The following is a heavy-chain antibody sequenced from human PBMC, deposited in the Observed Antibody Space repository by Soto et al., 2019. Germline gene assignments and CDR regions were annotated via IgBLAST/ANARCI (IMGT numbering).Heavy chain of an antibody. D-gene: IGHD2-8*02. V-gene: IGHV1-3*01. Sequence: AASVKVSCKTFGYTFTNYVIHWVRQAPGQGLEWMGWINAGTGNTKYSQKLQDRLTISRDTSAATAYLDLSRLASEDTAVYYCARGRASWYWDFWGHGTLVTVSS. J-gene: IGHJ4*01. CDR3: ARGRASWYWDF. CDR1: GYTFTNYV. CDR2: INAGTGNT.